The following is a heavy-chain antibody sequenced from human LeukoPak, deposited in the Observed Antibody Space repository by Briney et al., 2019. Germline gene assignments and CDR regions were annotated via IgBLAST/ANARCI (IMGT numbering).Heavy chain of an antibody. V-gene: IGHV3-30*18. Sequence: GRSLRLSCAASGFTFSSYGMHWVRQAPGKGLEWVAVISYDGSNKYYADSVKGRFTISRDNSKNTPYLQMNSLRAEDTAVYYCAKDQSGVGATDYWGQGTLVTVSS. CDR1: GFTFSSYG. CDR3: AKDQSGVGATDY. CDR2: ISYDGSNK. J-gene: IGHJ4*02. D-gene: IGHD1-26*01.